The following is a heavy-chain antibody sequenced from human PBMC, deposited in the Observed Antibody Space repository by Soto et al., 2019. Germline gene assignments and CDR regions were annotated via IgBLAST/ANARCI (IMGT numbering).Heavy chain of an antibody. CDR2: INPDATTI. D-gene: IGHD3-10*01. CDR1: GFTFSNYW. J-gene: IGHJ4*02. Sequence: GGSLRLSCATSGFTFSNYWIHWVRQAPGEGLVWVSRINPDATTINYADSVKGRFTVSRDNAKNTLYLQMNSLRAEDTAVYYCAAAGSYRFDHWGQGTLVTVSS. V-gene: IGHV3-74*01. CDR3: AAAGSYRFDH.